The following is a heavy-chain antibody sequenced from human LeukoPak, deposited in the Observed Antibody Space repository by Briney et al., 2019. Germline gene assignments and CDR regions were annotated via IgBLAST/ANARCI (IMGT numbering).Heavy chain of an antibody. CDR1: GGPISSYY. Sequence: SETLALTCTVSGGPISSYYWSWIRQPPGKGLEWIGYIYYSGSTNYNPSLKSRVTISVDTSKNQFSLKLSSVTAADTAVYYCARRRGATTHYFDYWGQGTLVTVSS. CDR2: IYYSGST. J-gene: IGHJ4*02. CDR3: ARRRGATTHYFDY. D-gene: IGHD1-26*01. V-gene: IGHV4-59*08.